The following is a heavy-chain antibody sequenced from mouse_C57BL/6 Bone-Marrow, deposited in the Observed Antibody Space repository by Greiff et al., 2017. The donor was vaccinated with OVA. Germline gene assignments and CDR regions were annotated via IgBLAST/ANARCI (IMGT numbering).Heavy chain of an antibody. CDR3: TIASNYVYYFDY. CDR2: IHPSDSDT. D-gene: IGHD2-5*01. Sequence: QVQLKQPGAELVKPGASVKVSCKASGYTFTSYWMHWVKQRPGQGLEWIGRIHPSDSDTNYNQKFKGKATLTVDKSSSTAYMQLSSLTSEDSAVYYWTIASNYVYYFDYWGRGTTLTVSS. J-gene: IGHJ2*01. V-gene: IGHV1-74*01. CDR1: GYTFTSYW.